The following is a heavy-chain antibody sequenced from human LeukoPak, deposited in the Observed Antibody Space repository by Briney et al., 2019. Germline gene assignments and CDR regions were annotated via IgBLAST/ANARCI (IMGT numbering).Heavy chain of an antibody. CDR1: GGSISSSSYY. CDR3: ARETSSGSYFDY. CDR2: IYYSGST. V-gene: IGHV4-39*07. D-gene: IGHD1-26*01. Sequence: SGTLSLTCTVSGGSISSSSYYWGWIRQPPGKGLEWIGSIYYSGSTYYNPSLKSRVTISVDTSKNQFSLKLSSVTAADTAVYYCARETSSGSYFDYWGQGTLVTVSS. J-gene: IGHJ4*02.